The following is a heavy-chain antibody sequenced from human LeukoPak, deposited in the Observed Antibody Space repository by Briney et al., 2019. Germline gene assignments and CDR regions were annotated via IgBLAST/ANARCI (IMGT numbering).Heavy chain of an antibody. D-gene: IGHD3-10*01. CDR1: GFTFSRYW. Sequence: GGSLRLSCAASGFTFSRYWMHWVRQGPGKELVWVSRITPDGSYTSYADSVRGRFTISRDNSKNTLYLQMNSLRAEDTAVYYCARWAGSGSTSSYYYGMDVWGQGTTVTVYS. CDR3: ARWAGSGSTSSYYYGMDV. V-gene: IGHV3-74*01. CDR2: ITPDGSYT. J-gene: IGHJ6*02.